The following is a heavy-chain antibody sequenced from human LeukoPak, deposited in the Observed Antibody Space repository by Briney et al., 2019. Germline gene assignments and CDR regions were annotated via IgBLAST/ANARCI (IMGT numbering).Heavy chain of an antibody. V-gene: IGHV4-59*01. CDR1: GGSISSYY. CDR2: IYYSGST. CDR3: ASSRGGMRAFDI. D-gene: IGHD2-15*01. Sequence: SETLSLTCTVSGGSISSYYWSWIRQPPGKGLEWIGYIYYSGSTNYNPSLKSRVTISVDTSKNQFSLKLSSVTAADTAVYYCASSRGGMRAFDIWGQGTMVTVSS. J-gene: IGHJ3*02.